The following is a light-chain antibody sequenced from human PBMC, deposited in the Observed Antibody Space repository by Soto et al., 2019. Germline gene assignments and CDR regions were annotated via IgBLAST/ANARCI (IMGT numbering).Light chain of an antibody. J-gene: IGLJ1*01. CDR1: SSNIGADYV. CDR3: QSYDSSLGVV. V-gene: IGLV1-40*01. CDR2: SNI. Sequence: QSVLTQPPSVSGAPGQRVTFSCIGSSSNIGADYVVHWYQQLPGTAPKLLIYSNINRPSGVPDRFSGSKSGASAALAITGLQAEDEADYYCQSYDSSLGVVFGTGTKVTVL.